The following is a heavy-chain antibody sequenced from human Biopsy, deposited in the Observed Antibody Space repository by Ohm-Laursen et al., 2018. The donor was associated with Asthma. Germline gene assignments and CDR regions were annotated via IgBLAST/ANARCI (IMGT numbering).Heavy chain of an antibody. Sequence: SLRLSCTATGFTVTPHYMSWVRQAPGRGLEWVSGIYSGGSTYYADSVKGRFTISGDSSKNTLFLQMDSLRAEDTAVYYCARQPIAEPGTTFYYYYGMDVWGQGTTVTVSS. CDR2: IYSGGST. V-gene: IGHV3-53*01. CDR1: GFTVTPHY. J-gene: IGHJ6*02. D-gene: IGHD6-13*01. CDR3: ARQPIAEPGTTFYYYYGMDV.